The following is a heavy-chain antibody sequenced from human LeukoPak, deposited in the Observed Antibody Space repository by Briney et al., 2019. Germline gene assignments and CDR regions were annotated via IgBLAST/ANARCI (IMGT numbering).Heavy chain of an antibody. J-gene: IGHJ4*02. CDR1: GFTFSDYY. D-gene: IGHD6-13*01. CDR3: ARVASSSWYEGDY. CDR2: ISSSGSTI. V-gene: IGHV3-11*01. Sequence: GGSLRLSCAASGFTFSDYYMSWIRQAPGKGLEWASYISSSGSTIYYADSVKGRFTISRDNAKNSLYLQMNSLRAEDTAVYYCARVASSSWYEGDYWGQGTLVTVSS.